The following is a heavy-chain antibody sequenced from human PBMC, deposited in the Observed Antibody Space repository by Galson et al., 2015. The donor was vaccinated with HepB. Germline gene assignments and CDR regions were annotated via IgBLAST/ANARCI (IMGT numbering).Heavy chain of an antibody. J-gene: IGHJ5*02. D-gene: IGHD3-3*02. CDR2: IYWDDDK. V-gene: IGHV2-5*02. CDR3: AHRLRGHHFWSGFYKGLDSFDP. CDR1: GFSLSSTGVG. Sequence: PALVKPTQTLTLTCTFSGFSLSSTGVGVGWIRQPPGKALEWLGTIYWDDDKLYSPSLKTGLTITRDTSRSQVPLTMTNVDPVDTATYYCAHRLRGHHFWSGFYKGLDSFDPWGQGILVTVSS.